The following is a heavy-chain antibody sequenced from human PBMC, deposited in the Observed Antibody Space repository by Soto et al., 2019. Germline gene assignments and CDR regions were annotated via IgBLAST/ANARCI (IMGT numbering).Heavy chain of an antibody. Sequence: GGSLRLSCAASGVTFSSYAMTWSRRAPGTGLEWISYISSTGSYTNYADSVKGRFTISRDNAKNSLYLQMDNLRDEDTAVYYCARDPSIRSPPDYWGRGTLVTVSS. V-gene: IGHV3-11*05. CDR3: ARDPSIRSPPDY. J-gene: IGHJ4*02. CDR2: ISSTGSYT. D-gene: IGHD3-3*02. CDR1: GVTFSSYA.